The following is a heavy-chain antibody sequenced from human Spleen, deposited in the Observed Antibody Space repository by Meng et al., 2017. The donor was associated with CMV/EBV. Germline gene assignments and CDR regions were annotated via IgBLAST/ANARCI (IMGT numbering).Heavy chain of an antibody. CDR2: ISGSSTVT. CDR1: GFTFSSYS. V-gene: IGHV3-23*01. D-gene: IGHD2-2*01. Sequence: GESLKISCAASGFTFSSYSMSWIRQAPGKGLQWVSSISGSSTVTYYADSVKGRFTISRDNSNNTLHLQMNSLRADDTAVYYCAGEYCSSTSCYGGWFDPWGQGTLVTVSS. J-gene: IGHJ5*02. CDR3: AGEYCSSTSCYGGWFDP.